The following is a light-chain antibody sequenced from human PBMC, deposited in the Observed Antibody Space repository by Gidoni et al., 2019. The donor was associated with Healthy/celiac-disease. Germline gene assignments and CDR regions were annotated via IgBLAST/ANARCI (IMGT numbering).Light chain of an antibody. J-gene: IGLJ2*01. Sequence: QSALTQPASVSGSPGQSLTISGTGTSSDVGSYNLVSWYQQHPGKAPKLMIYEGSKRPSGVSNRFSGSKSGNTASLTISGLQAEDEADYYCCSYAGSSTFHVVFGGGTKLTVL. CDR3: CSYAGSSTFHVV. CDR1: SSDVGSYNL. V-gene: IGLV2-23*01. CDR2: EGS.